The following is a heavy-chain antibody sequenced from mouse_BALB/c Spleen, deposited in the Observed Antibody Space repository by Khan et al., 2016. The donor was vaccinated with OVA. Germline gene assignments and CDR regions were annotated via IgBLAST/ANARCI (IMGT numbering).Heavy chain of an antibody. Sequence: QVQLKQSGPGLVAPSQSLSITCTVSGFSLSRYNIHWVRQPPGKGLEWLGMIWAGGGTDYNSTLKSRLNISKDNSKSQVFLKMNSLQTDDTAMYXFARAYYRYDGYYAMDFWGQGTSVTVSS. J-gene: IGHJ4*01. CDR2: IWAGGGT. D-gene: IGHD2-14*01. CDR3: ARAYYRYDGYYAMDF. V-gene: IGHV2-6-4*01. CDR1: GFSLSRYN.